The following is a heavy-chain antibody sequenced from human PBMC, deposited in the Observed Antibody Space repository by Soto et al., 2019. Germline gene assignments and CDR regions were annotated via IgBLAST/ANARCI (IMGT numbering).Heavy chain of an antibody. CDR1: GYFISSGYY. CDR2: IYHSGST. Sequence: WETLSLTCAVSGYFISSGYYWGWIRQPPGKGLEWIGSIYHSGSTYYNPSLKSRVTVSVDTSKNQFSLKLSSVTAADTAVYFCARDPNGGNGAFDIWGQGTMVT. J-gene: IGHJ3*02. D-gene: IGHD5-12*01. CDR3: ARDPNGGNGAFDI. V-gene: IGHV4-38-2*02.